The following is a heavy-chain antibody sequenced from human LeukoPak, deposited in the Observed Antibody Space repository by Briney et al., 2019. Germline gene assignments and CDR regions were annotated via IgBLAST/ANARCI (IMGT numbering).Heavy chain of an antibody. CDR1: GDSLTSGSRY. V-gene: IGHV4-61*10. J-gene: IGHJ4*02. CDR2: IYYSGNT. CDR3: ARAAATTRNGFGY. D-gene: IGHD1-26*01. Sequence: SETLSLTCTVSGDSLTSGSRYWSWIRQPAGKGLEWIGYIYYSGNTNYNPSLKSRVTISVDTSKNQFSLKLSFVTAADTAVYFCARAAATTRNGFGYWGQGTLVTVSS.